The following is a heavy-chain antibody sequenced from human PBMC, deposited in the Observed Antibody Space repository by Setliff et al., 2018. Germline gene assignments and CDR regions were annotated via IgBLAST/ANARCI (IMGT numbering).Heavy chain of an antibody. V-gene: IGHV3-30*02. CDR3: AKVPNSGGYAGPFDF. D-gene: IGHD5-12*01. CDR1: GFRFSTSD. Sequence: TGGSLRLSCAASGFRFSTSDMHWVRQAPGKGLEWVSFIQHDGSREFYGDPVKGRFIISRDNSKNTLYLQMNSLSAEDTAVYYCAKVPNSGGYAGPFDFWGQGTLVTVSS. J-gene: IGHJ4*02. CDR2: IQHDGSRE.